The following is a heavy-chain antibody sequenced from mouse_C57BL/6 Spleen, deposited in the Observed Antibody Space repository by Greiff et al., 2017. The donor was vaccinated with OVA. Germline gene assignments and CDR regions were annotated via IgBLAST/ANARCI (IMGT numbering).Heavy chain of an antibody. D-gene: IGHD2-12*01. CDR3: AREEAYYSIYYAMDY. CDR1: GYTFTDYN. J-gene: IGHJ4*01. CDR2: INPNNGGT. V-gene: IGHV1-22*01. Sequence: VQLKESGPELVKPGASVKMSCKASGYTFTDYNMHWVKQSHGKSLEWIGYINPNNGGTSYNQKFKGKATLTVNKSSSTAYMELRSLTSEDSAVYYCAREEAYYSIYYAMDYWGQGTSVTVSS.